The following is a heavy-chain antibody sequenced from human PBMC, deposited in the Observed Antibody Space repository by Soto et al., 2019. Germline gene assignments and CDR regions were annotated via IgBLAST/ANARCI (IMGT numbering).Heavy chain of an antibody. CDR3: ARDRLYSGYDLPAFDI. CDR1: GFTFSSYA. D-gene: IGHD5-12*01. V-gene: IGHV3-23*01. CDR2: ISGSGGST. Sequence: PGGSLRLSCAASGFTFSSYAMSWVRQAPGKGLEWVSAISGSGGSTYYADSVKGRFTISRDNSKNTLYLQMNSLRAEDTAVYYCARDRLYSGYDLPAFDIWGQGTMVTVSS. J-gene: IGHJ3*02.